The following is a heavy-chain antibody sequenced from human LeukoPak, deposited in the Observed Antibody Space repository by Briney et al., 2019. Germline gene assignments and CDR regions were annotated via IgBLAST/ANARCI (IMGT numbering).Heavy chain of an antibody. CDR2: TYYRSKWYH. Sequence: SQTLSLTCDISGDSVSSNNGAWNWIRQSPSRGLEWLGRTYYRSKWYHDYGVSVKSRITINPDTSKNQFSLQLNSVTPEDTAVYYCARGQVAGTLLGIWGQGTLVTVSS. V-gene: IGHV6-1*01. CDR3: ARGQVAGTLLGI. J-gene: IGHJ4*02. CDR1: GDSVSSNNGA. D-gene: IGHD6-19*01.